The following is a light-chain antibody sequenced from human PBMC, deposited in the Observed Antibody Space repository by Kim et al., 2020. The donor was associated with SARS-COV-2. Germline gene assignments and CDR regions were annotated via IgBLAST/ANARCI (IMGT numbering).Light chain of an antibody. CDR2: GDI. Sequence: VTISCSGTNSNLRAYDVHCYQHLPGTAPKLLIYGDISRPSGVPDRFSGSKSGTSASLTITGLQAEDEADYYCQSYDSRLSGFWVFGGGTQLTVL. CDR1: NSNLRAYD. V-gene: IGLV1-40*01. CDR3: QSYDSRLSGFWV. J-gene: IGLJ3*02.